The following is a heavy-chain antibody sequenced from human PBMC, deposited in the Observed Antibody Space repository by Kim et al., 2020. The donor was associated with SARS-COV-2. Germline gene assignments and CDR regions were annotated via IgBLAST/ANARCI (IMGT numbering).Heavy chain of an antibody. V-gene: IGHV1-46*01. CDR1: GYTFSSYY. CDR2: INPSDTGT. CDR3: ARDDCSDGSCPYGMDV. Sequence: ASVKVSCKASGYTFSSYYMHWVRRAPGQGLEWMGVINPSDTGTSYAQKFQDRVSMTRDTFTSTVYMELNSLRSEDTAVYYCARDDCSDGSCPYGMDVWGQGTTVTVSS. D-gene: IGHD2-15*01. J-gene: IGHJ6*02.